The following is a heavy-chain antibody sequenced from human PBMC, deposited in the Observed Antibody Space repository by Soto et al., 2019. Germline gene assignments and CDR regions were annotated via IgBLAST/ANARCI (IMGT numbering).Heavy chain of an antibody. CDR1: GFTFSSYG. J-gene: IGHJ4*02. D-gene: IGHD3-3*01. CDR2: ISYDGSNK. Sequence: QVQLVESGGGVVQPGRSLRLSCAASGFTFSSYGMHWVRQAPGKGLEWVVVISYDGSNKYYADSVKGRFTISRDNSKNTLYLQMNSLRAEDTAVYYCAKDGLRSDFGVVIRSSAPDYWGQGTLVTVSS. CDR3: AKDGLRSDFGVVIRSSAPDY. V-gene: IGHV3-30*18.